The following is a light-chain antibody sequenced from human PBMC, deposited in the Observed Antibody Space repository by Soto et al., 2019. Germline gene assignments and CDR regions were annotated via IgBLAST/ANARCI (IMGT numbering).Light chain of an antibody. CDR2: SAY. CDR1: QGISNW. Sequence: DIQMTQSPSSVSASVGDRVTITCRASQGISNWLAWYQQQPEKAPKLLISSAYTLQSGVPSRFSGGGSGTHFTLIISSLQPEDFATYYCQQTNTFLPLTFGGGTKVEIK. CDR3: QQTNTFLPLT. V-gene: IGKV1-12*01. J-gene: IGKJ4*01.